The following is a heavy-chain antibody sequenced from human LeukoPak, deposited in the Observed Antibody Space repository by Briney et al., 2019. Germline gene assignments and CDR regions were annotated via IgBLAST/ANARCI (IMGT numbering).Heavy chain of an antibody. CDR1: GFTFSSYD. V-gene: IGHV3-13*01. CDR2: IGTAGDT. J-gene: IGHJ3*01. CDR3: ARGGRWLQWADAFDV. Sequence: PRGSLRLSCAASGFTFSSYDMHWVRQATGKGLEWVSAIGTAGDTYYPGSVKGRFTISRENAKNSLYLQMNSLRAGDTAVYYCARGGRWLQWADAFDVWGQGTMVTVSS. D-gene: IGHD5-24*01.